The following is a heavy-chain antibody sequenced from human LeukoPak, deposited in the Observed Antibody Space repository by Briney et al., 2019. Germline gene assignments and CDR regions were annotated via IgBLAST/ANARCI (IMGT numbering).Heavy chain of an antibody. CDR1: GFTFSSYW. CDR3: ATSEARAIES. J-gene: IGHJ4*02. Sequence: PGGSLRLSCAASGFTFSSYWMSWVRQAPGKGLECVANIKQDGSEKYYVDSVRGRFTLSRDNAKNSLYLQMNSLRVEDTAVYYCATSEARAIESWGQGTLVTVSS. D-gene: IGHD1-26*01. CDR2: IKQDGSEK. V-gene: IGHV3-7*01.